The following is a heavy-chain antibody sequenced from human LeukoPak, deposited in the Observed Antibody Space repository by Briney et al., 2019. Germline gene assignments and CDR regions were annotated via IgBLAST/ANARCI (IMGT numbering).Heavy chain of an antibody. Sequence: HPGGSLRLSCAASGFTFSDYAMHWVRQAPGKGLEWVAVISKDGSDKYYPGSVRGRFTISRDNSKNTIYLQMDSLRAEDTAIYYCARDYWWNYDYWGQGTLATVSS. V-gene: IGHV3-30-3*01. CDR1: GFTFSDYA. D-gene: IGHD1-7*01. CDR3: ARDYWWNYDY. J-gene: IGHJ4*02. CDR2: ISKDGSDK.